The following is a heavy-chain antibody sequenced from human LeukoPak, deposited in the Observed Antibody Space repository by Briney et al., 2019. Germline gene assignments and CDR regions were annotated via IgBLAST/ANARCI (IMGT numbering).Heavy chain of an antibody. CDR1: GYKFDEYA. CDR3: AKDPTGDYVGAFEI. J-gene: IGHJ3*02. Sequence: GRSLRLSCAASGYKFDEYAIHWVRQAPGKGLEWISGISWNSGSVGYAGSVKGRFTISRDNAKNSLYLQMNSLRPEDTALYYCAKDPTGDYVGAFEIWGPGRMVTVSS. V-gene: IGHV3-9*01. CDR2: ISWNSGSV. D-gene: IGHD4-23*01.